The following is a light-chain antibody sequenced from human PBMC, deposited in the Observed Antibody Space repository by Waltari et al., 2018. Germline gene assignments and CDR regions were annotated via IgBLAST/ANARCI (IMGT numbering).Light chain of an antibody. CDR3: QQCYSTPYT. Sequence: DIVMTQSPASLAVSLGERVTITCRPSQNLLYNSDNKNYLAWFQQKPGQPPKLLIYWASTRESGVPDRFSGSGSGTEFTLTISSLQAADVAVYYCQQCYSTPYTFGQGTKLEIK. CDR2: WAS. V-gene: IGKV4-1*01. CDR1: QNLLYNSDNKNY. J-gene: IGKJ2*01.